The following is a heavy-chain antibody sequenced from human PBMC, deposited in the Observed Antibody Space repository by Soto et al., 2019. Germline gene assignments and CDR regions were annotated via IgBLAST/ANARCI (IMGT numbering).Heavy chain of an antibody. CDR3: ATRMTTAPY. Sequence: EVQLVQSGGGLVQPGGSLRLSCAASGFTVSNNYLSWVRQAPGKGLQWVSLIYSDGGTDYAESVKGRFTISRDNSKNTPYLQMNSLKAEDTAIYYCATRMTTAPYWGQGTLVTVSS. CDR1: GFTVSNNY. D-gene: IGHD4-17*01. V-gene: IGHV3-66*01. J-gene: IGHJ4*02. CDR2: IYSDGGT.